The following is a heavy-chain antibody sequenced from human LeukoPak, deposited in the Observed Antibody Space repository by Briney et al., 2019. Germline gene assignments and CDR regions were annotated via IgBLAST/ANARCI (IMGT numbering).Heavy chain of an antibody. CDR2: ISYDGSNK. CDR3: GGSRSFDY. J-gene: IGHJ4*02. D-gene: IGHD2/OR15-2a*01. CDR1: GFTFSSYG. Sequence: GGSLRLSCAASGFTFSSYGMHWVRQAPGKGLEWVAVISYDGSNKYYADSVKGRFTISRDNSKNTLYLQMNSLRAEDTAVYYCGGSRSFDYWGQGTLVTVSS. V-gene: IGHV3-30*03.